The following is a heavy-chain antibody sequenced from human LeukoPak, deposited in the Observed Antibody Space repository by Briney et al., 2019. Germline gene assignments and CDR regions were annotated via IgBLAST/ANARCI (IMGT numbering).Heavy chain of an antibody. CDR3: AMLYGSGSYHY. D-gene: IGHD3-10*01. CDR1: GDTFTGYY. CDR2: INPNSGGT. V-gene: IGHV1-2*06. Sequence: ASEKVSCKASGDTFTGYYMHWVRQAPGQGLEWMGRINPNSGGTNYAQKFQDRVTMTLDTSISTAYMELSRLRSDDTAVYYCAMLYGSGSYHYWVQGTLVTVSS. J-gene: IGHJ4*02.